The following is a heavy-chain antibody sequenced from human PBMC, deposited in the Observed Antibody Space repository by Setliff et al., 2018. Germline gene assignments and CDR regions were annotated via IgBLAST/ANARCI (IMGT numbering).Heavy chain of an antibody. D-gene: IGHD2-21*02. CDR1: GGSISSSSYY. V-gene: IGHV4-39*02. Sequence: PSETLSLTCTVSGGSISSSSYYWGWIRQPPGKGLEWIGSIYYSGSTYYNPSLKSRVTISVDKSKNQFSLKLTSVTAADTAVYYCARDRDHRDFFMGTFDYWGLGTLVT. J-gene: IGHJ4*02. CDR3: ARDRDHRDFFMGTFDY. CDR2: IYYSGST.